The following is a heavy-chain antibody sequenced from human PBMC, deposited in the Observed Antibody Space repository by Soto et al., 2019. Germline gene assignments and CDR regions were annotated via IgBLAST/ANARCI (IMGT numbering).Heavy chain of an antibody. CDR2: INPNSGGT. J-gene: IGHJ6*02. V-gene: IGHV1-2*04. D-gene: IGHD1-26*01. Sequence: GASVKVSCKTSGYVFTGYYVHWVRQAPGQGLEWMGWINPNSGGTNYAQKFQGWVTMTRDTSISTAYMEMSRLRSDDTAVYYCARSIVGGTYYYYGLDVWGQGTTVTVSS. CDR3: ARSIVGGTYYYYGLDV. CDR1: GYVFTGYY.